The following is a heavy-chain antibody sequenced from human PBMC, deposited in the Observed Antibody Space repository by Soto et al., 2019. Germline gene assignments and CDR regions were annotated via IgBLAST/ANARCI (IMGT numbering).Heavy chain of an antibody. CDR3: ARRCDPSVGLCYPAFDY. Sequence: EVQLVQSGAEVKKHGESLKISCKGSGYTFATYWIGWLRQMPGKGLEWMGIIYPGRSTAIYSPSFQGQVTISADKSSRADYPQWSSLKASDTAIDYCARRCDPSVGLCYPAFDYWGQGTLVTVSS. CDR1: GYTFATYW. D-gene: IGHD2-15*01. J-gene: IGHJ4*02. V-gene: IGHV5-51*01. CDR2: IYPGRSTA.